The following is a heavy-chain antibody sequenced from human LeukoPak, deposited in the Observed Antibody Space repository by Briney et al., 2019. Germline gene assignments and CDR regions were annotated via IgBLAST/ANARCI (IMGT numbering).Heavy chain of an antibody. J-gene: IGHJ2*01. D-gene: IGHD1-26*01. CDR1: GVTLSNYA. Sequence: GGSLRLPCVASGVTLSNYAMSWARQAPGKGLEWVPGISSSGSGGNTYYADSVKGRFTISRDSSRNTLFLHMNTLRAEDTAIYYCAKDRTVGASYWYFDLWGRGTLVTVSS. CDR2: ISSSGSGGNT. CDR3: AKDRTVGASYWYFDL. V-gene: IGHV3-23*01.